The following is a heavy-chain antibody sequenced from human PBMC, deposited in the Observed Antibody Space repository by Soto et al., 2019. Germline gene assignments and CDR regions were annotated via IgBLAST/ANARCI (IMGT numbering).Heavy chain of an antibody. D-gene: IGHD3-22*01. J-gene: IGHJ4*02. CDR2: ISSSGSII. Sequence: PGGSLRLSCAASGFTFSDYYMSWIRQAPWKGLEWVSYISSSGSIIYYADSVKGRFTISRDNAKNSLYLQMNSLRAEDTAVYYCARDVGYYDSDGYFDYWGQGTLVTVSS. CDR1: GFTFSDYY. V-gene: IGHV3-11*01. CDR3: ARDVGYYDSDGYFDY.